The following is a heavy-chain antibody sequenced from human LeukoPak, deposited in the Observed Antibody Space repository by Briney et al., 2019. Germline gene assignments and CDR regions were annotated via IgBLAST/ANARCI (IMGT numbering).Heavy chain of an antibody. V-gene: IGHV3-7*01. CDR3: ARIHSGSYYMGFDY. J-gene: IGHJ4*02. CDR2: IKEDGSEK. Sequence: GGSLRLSCEASGFTFRTDWMTWVRQAPGKGLEWVANIKEDGSEKSYVDSVKGRFTISKDNAKNSLYLQMNSLRAEDTAVYYCARIHSGSYYMGFDYWGQGALVTVSS. CDR1: GFTFRTDW. D-gene: IGHD1-26*01.